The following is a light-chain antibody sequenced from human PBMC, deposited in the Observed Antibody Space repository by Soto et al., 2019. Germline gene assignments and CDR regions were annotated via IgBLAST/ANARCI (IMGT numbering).Light chain of an antibody. CDR1: QAVSTW. Sequence: DIQMTQSPSSVSASVGDTVTITCRASQAVSTWLAWYQQKPGGAPKLLIYAASTLQSGVPSRFSGSGSGTDFTLTICSLQPEDFATYYCQKGASSPPTFGGGTKVEIK. CDR2: AAS. V-gene: IGKV1-12*01. CDR3: QKGASSPPT. J-gene: IGKJ4*01.